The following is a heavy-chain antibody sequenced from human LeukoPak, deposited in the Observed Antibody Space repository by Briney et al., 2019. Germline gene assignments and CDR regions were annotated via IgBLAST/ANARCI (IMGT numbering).Heavy chain of an antibody. V-gene: IGHV4-39*01. CDR3: VSPRGFSYGYFDY. Sequence: SETLSLTCTVSGGSISSSSAYWGWIRQPPGKGLEWIGSIYYSKNTYYNPSLKSRVTISADTSKNQSSLPLGSVSATDTAVYYCVSPRGFSYGYFDYWGQGTLVTVSS. CDR2: IYYSKNT. J-gene: IGHJ4*02. D-gene: IGHD5-18*01. CDR1: GGSISSSSAY.